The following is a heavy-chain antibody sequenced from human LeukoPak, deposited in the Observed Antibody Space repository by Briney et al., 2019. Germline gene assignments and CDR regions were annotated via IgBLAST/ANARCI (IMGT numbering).Heavy chain of an antibody. J-gene: IGHJ5*02. V-gene: IGHV4-39*01. CDR1: GGSISSSSYY. Sequence: SETLSLTCTVSGGSISSSSYYWGWIRQPPGKGLEWIGSIYYSGSTYYNPSLKSRVTISVDTSKNQFSLKLSSVTAADTAVYYCVRIAAAEGGWFDPWGQGTLVTVSS. CDR3: VRIAAAEGGWFDP. CDR2: IYYSGST. D-gene: IGHD6-13*01.